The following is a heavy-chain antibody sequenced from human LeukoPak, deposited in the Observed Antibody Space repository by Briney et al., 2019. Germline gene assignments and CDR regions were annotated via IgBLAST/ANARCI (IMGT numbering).Heavy chain of an antibody. J-gene: IGHJ6*02. CDR3: ARGPVRDDGLTGISYYLGLDV. CDR2: IPHRAGA. CDR1: GGSFTDYF. D-gene: IGHD2-21*02. Sequence: PSETLSLTCAVYGGSFTDYFWSWIRHLPGKGLEWFGEIPHRAGANYNPSLWGRVTISADTSKNQFSLHLTSVTAADTATFYCARGPVRDDGLTGISYYLGLDVWGHGTTVTVFS. V-gene: IGHV4-34*01.